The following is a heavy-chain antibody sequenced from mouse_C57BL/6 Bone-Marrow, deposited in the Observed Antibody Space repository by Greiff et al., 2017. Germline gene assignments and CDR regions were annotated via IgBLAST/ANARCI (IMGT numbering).Heavy chain of an antibody. CDR3: ATEGSY. CDR2: IYPGSGGT. Sequence: QVQLQQSGAELVRPGTSVKVSCTASGYAFTNYLIEWVKQRPGQGLEWIGVIYPGSGGTNYNAKFKGKATLTAAKSSSTAYLQLSSLTSEDSAVYFCATEGSYWGQGTTLTVSS. J-gene: IGHJ2*01. CDR1: GYAFTNYL. D-gene: IGHD3-3*01. V-gene: IGHV1-54*01.